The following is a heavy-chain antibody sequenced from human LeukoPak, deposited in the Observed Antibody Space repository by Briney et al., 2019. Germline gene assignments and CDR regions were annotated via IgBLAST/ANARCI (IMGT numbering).Heavy chain of an antibody. CDR2: ISSSSSYI. J-gene: IGHJ4*02. CDR1: GFTFSSYS. D-gene: IGHD6-19*01. CDR3: ARGPLKQWLAYGDY. Sequence: GGSLRLFCAASGFTFSSYSMNWVRQAPGKGLEWVSSISSSSSYIYYADSVKGRFTISRDNAKNSLYLQMNSLRAEDTAVYYCARGPLKQWLAYGDYWGQGTLVTVSS. V-gene: IGHV3-21*01.